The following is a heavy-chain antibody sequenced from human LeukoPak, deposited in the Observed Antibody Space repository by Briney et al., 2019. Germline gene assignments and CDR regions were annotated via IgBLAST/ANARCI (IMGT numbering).Heavy chain of an antibody. D-gene: IGHD1-26*01. CDR3: AKFDNRIVGAASFNY. J-gene: IGHJ4*02. V-gene: IGHV3-48*01. CDR1: GFTFSSYS. Sequence: GSLRLSCAASGFTFSSYSMNWVRQAPGKGLEWVSYISSSSSTIYYADSVKGRFTISRDNAKNSLYLQMNSLRAEDTAVYYCAKFDNRIVGAASFNYWGQGTLVTVSS. CDR2: ISSSSSTI.